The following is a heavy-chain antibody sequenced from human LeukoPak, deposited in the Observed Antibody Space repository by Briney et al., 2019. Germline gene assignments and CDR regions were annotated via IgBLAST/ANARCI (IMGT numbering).Heavy chain of an antibody. Sequence: SETLSLTCTVSGGSISSYYWSWIRQPPGKGLEWIGYIYYSGSTNYNPSPKSRVTISVDTSKNQFSLKLSSVTAADTAVYYCARSRAPPMDTYYFDYWGQGTLVTVSS. CDR1: GGSISSYY. CDR2: IYYSGST. J-gene: IGHJ4*02. CDR3: ARSRAPPMDTYYFDY. D-gene: IGHD3-10*01. V-gene: IGHV4-59*01.